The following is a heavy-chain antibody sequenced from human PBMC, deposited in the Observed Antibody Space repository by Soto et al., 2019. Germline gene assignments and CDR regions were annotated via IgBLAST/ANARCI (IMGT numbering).Heavy chain of an antibody. J-gene: IGHJ4*02. D-gene: IGHD3-22*01. CDR1: GFTFRNQD. Sequence: EVQLLGSGGGLVQPGGSLRLTCVGSGFTFRNQDMRWVRQAPGKGLEWVSGISGRGGVTYYAASVKGRFTISRDNSKNTLYLQMNNLRANDTAVYYCAKDRQFRSYYESAGHYNDWGQGPLVTVSS. CDR2: ISGRGGVT. V-gene: IGHV3-23*01. CDR3: AKDRQFRSYYESAGHYND.